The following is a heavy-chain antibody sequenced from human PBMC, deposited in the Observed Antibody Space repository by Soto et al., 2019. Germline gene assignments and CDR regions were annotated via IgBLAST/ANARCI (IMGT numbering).Heavy chain of an antibody. CDR2: ISAYNGNP. CDR1: GYTFTSYG. CDR3: ARRGAADGRGWFFDY. J-gene: IGHJ2*01. V-gene: IGHV1-18*04. D-gene: IGHD6-13*01. Sequence: QVQLVQSGAEVKKPGASVKVSCKASGYTFTSYGISWLRQAPGQGLEWMGWISAYNGNPNHAQNSQGRVTMTTDTSSSTVYMELRSQRSDDTAIYYCARRGAADGRGWFFDYWGRGTLVTVSP.